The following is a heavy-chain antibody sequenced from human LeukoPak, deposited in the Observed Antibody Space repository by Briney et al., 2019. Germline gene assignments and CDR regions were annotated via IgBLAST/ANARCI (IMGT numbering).Heavy chain of an antibody. CDR1: GGSISSYY. CDR2: IYYSGST. J-gene: IGHJ2*01. V-gene: IGHV4-59*08. CDR3: ASSIAAAGWYFDL. Sequence: SETLSLTCTVSGGSISSYYWSWIRQPPGKGLEWIGYIYYSGSTNYNPSLKSRVTISVDTSKNQFSLKLSSVTAADTAVYYYASSIAAAGWYFDLWGRGTLVTVSS. D-gene: IGHD6-13*01.